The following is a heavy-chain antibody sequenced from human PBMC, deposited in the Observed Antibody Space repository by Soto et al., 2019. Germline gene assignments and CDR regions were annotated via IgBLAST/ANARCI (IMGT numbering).Heavy chain of an antibody. Sequence: SVKVSCKASGYTFTSYDINWVRQATGQGLEWMGWMNPNSGNTGYAQKFQGRVTMTRNTSISTAYMELSSLRSEDTAVYYCARGTSIAAAGLYNWFDTWGQGTPVTVSS. D-gene: IGHD6-13*01. CDR1: GYTFTSYD. CDR2: MNPNSGNT. V-gene: IGHV1-8*01. J-gene: IGHJ5*02. CDR3: ARGTSIAAAGLYNWFDT.